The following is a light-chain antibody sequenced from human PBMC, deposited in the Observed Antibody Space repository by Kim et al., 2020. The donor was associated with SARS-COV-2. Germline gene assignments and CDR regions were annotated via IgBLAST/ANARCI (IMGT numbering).Light chain of an antibody. Sequence: SSELTQDPAVSVALGQTVRITCHGDSLRSYYATWYQQKPGQAPILVIYGKNNRPSGIPDRFSGSSSGNTASLSITGAQAGDEADYYCNSRDRNDNVLFGG. V-gene: IGLV3-19*01. J-gene: IGLJ2*01. CDR3: NSRDRNDNVL. CDR1: SLRSYY. CDR2: GKN.